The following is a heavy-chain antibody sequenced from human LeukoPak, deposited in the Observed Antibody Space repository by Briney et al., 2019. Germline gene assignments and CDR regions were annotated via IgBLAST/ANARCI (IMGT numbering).Heavy chain of an antibody. J-gene: IGHJ3*02. V-gene: IGHV4-4*09. CDR1: GGSTNISY. D-gene: IGHD3-9*01. CDR2: IYHRGST. Sequence: PSETLSLTCTVSGGSTNISYWSWIRQPPGKGLEWIGYIYHRGSTNYNPSLKSRITVSVDTSKNQFSLKVTSVTAADTAVYYCARSGVFSGYDAFDIWGQGTMVTVSS. CDR3: ARSGVFSGYDAFDI.